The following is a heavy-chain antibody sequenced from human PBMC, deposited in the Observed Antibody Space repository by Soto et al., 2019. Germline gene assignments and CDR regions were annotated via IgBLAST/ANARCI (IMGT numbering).Heavy chain of an antibody. D-gene: IGHD2-15*01. CDR2: INPNSGGT. V-gene: IGHV1-2*02. J-gene: IGHJ4*02. Sequence: QVQLVQSGAEVKKPGASVKVSCKASGYTFTGYYMHGVRQAPGQGLEWMGWINPNSGGTNYAQKFQGRVTMTRDTSISTAYMELSRLRSDDTAVYYCARGNLIYCSGGSCYPEDYWGQGTLVTVSS. CDR1: GYTFTGYY. CDR3: ARGNLIYCSGGSCYPEDY.